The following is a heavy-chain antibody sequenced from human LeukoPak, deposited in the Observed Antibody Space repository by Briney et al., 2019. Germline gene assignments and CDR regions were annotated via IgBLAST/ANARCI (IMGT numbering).Heavy chain of an antibody. D-gene: IGHD5-12*01. J-gene: IGHJ4*02. CDR2: ISYDGSNK. CDR3: ARSRGVSGYDFAY. CDR1: GFTFSSYT. V-gene: IGHV3-30-3*01. Sequence: GGSLRLSCAASGFTFSSYTMHWVRQAPGKGLEWVALISYDGSNKYYVDSVKGRFTISRDNSKNTLYLQMNSLRVEDTAVYYCARSRGVSGYDFAYWGQGTLVTVSS.